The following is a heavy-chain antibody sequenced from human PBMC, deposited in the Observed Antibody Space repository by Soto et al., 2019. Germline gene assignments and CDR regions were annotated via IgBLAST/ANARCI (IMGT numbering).Heavy chain of an antibody. CDR1: GGSISSSNW. V-gene: IGHV4-4*02. Sequence: PSETLSLTCAVSGGSISSSNWWSWVRQPPGKGLEWIGEIYHSGSTNYNPSLKSRVTISVDKSKNQFSLKLSSVTAADTAVYYCARVTVAARCLGPTPPAFDIWGQGTLVTI. J-gene: IGHJ3*02. CDR2: IYHSGST. CDR3: ARVTVAARCLGPTPPAFDI. D-gene: IGHD6-19*01.